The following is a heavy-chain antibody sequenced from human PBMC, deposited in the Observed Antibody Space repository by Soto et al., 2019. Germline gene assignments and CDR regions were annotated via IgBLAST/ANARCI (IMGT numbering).Heavy chain of an antibody. D-gene: IGHD6-19*01. CDR3: ARAATVAGIDY. V-gene: IGHV4-34*01. J-gene: IGHJ4*02. CDR1: GGSFSGYY. CDR2: INHSGST. Sequence: SETLSLTCAVYGGSFSGYYWSWIRQPPGKGLEWIGEINHSGSTNYNPSLKSRVTISVDTSKNQFSLKLSSVTAADTAVYYCARAATVAGIDYWGQGTLVTVSS.